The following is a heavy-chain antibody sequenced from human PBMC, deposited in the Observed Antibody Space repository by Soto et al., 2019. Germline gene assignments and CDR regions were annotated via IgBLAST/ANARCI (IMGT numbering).Heavy chain of an antibody. CDR1: GFIFDNYA. J-gene: IGHJ4*02. CDR2: ISSSGANT. V-gene: IGHV3-23*01. D-gene: IGHD3-3*01. Sequence: EVQLLDSGGGLVQPGGSLRLSCATSGFIFDNYAMAWVRQAPGKGLEWVSTISSSGANTYYAASVKGRFTISRDNAKNTLYLEMDSLRGEDTAVYYCSKASSERFFEWLLYFDYWGQGTLVTVSS. CDR3: SKASSERFFEWLLYFDY.